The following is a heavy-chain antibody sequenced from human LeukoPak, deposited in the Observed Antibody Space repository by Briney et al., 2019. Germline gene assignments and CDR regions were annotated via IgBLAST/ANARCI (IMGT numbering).Heavy chain of an antibody. CDR2: VSAGGGDT. CDR3: AKDYCTGTNCYGDY. D-gene: IGHD2-2*01. Sequence: PTGGSLRLPCAASGFTFSNYAMTWVRQAPGKGLEWVSAVSAGGGDTYYADSVKGRFTISRDNSKSTLYLQMNSLRAEDTAVYYCAKDYCTGTNCYGDYWGQGTLVTVSS. CDR1: GFTFSNYA. J-gene: IGHJ4*02. V-gene: IGHV3-23*01.